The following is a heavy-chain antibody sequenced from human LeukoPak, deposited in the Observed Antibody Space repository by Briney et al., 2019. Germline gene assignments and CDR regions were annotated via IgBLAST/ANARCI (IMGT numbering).Heavy chain of an antibody. CDR1: GFTVSSNY. J-gene: IGHJ3*02. V-gene: IGHV3-66*01. Sequence: GGSLGLSCAASGFTVSSNYMSWVRQAPGKGLEWVSVIYSGGNTYYADSVKGRFTISRDNSKNTLYLQMNSLRAEDTAVYYCARDSVVVVGGAFDIWGQGTMVTVSS. D-gene: IGHD2-15*01. CDR3: ARDSVVVVGGAFDI. CDR2: IYSGGNT.